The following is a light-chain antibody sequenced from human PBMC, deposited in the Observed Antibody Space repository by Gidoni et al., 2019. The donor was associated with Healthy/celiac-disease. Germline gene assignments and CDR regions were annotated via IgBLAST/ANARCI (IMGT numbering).Light chain of an antibody. Sequence: QSALPQPASVSGSLGQSITISCTGTSSDVGGYNYVSWYQPHPGKAPKLMIYEVSNRPSGVSNRFSGAKSGNTASLTISGLQAEDEADYYCSSYTSSSTLVFGTGTKVTVL. CDR3: SSYTSSSTLV. CDR2: EVS. J-gene: IGLJ1*01. CDR1: SSDVGGYNY. V-gene: IGLV2-14*01.